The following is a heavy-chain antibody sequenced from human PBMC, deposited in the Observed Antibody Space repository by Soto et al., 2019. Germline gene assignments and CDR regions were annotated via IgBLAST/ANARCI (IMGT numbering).Heavy chain of an antibody. Sequence: RASVKVSCKASGGTFSSYAISWVRQAPGQGLEWMGGIIPIFGTANYAQKFQGRVTITADGSTSTAYMELSSLRSEDTAVYYCARFGPQFPWFDPWGQGTLVTVSS. CDR2: IIPIFGTA. V-gene: IGHV1-69*13. J-gene: IGHJ5*02. CDR1: GGTFSSYA. D-gene: IGHD3-10*01. CDR3: ARFGPQFPWFDP.